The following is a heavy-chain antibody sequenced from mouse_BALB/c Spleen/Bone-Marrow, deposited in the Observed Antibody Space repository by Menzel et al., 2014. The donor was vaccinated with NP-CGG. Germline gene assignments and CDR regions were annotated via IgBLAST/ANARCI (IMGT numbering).Heavy chain of an antibody. V-gene: IGHV3-2*02. CDR1: GYSITSDYA. CDR2: ISYSGST. CDR3: ARRGGYDFYNAMDY. Sequence: EVQLQQSGPGLVKPSQSLSLTCTVTGYSITSDYAWNWIRQFPGNKLEWMGDISYSGSTGYNPSLKSRISITRDTSKNQFFLQLNSVTTEDTATYFCARRGGYDFYNAMDYWGQGTSVTVSS. D-gene: IGHD2-2*01. J-gene: IGHJ4*01.